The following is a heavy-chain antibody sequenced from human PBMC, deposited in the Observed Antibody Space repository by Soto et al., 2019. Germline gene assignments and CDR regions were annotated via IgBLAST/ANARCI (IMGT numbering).Heavy chain of an antibody. D-gene: IGHD5-12*01. V-gene: IGHV4-59*08. Sequence: SETLSLTCTVSGGSISSYYWSWVRQPPGKGLEWIGYIYYSGSTNYNPSLKSRVTISVDTSKNQFSLKLSSVTAADTAVYYCARHQNAREATISYYDYMDVWGKGTTVTVSS. CDR3: ARHQNAREATISYYDYMDV. J-gene: IGHJ6*03. CDR1: GGSISSYY. CDR2: IYYSGST.